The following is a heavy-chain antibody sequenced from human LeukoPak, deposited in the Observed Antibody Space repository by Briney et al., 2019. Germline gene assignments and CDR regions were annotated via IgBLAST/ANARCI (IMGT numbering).Heavy chain of an antibody. V-gene: IGHV4-34*01. CDR1: GGSFSGYY. J-gene: IGHJ3*02. CDR2: INHSGST. Sequence: SETLSLTCAVYGGSFSGYYWSWIRQPPGKGLEWIGEINHSGSTNYNPSLKSRVTISVDTSKNQFSLKLSSVTAADTAVYYCAISTTFFFDSAFDIWGQGTMVTVSS. CDR3: AISTTFFFDSAFDI. D-gene: IGHD3-3*01.